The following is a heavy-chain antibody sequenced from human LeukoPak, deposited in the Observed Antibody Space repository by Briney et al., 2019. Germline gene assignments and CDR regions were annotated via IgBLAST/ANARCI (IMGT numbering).Heavy chain of an antibody. V-gene: IGHV4-30-2*01. Sequence: KASQTLSFTCAVSGGSISSGGYSWSWIRQPPGKGLEWIGYIYHSGNTHYNPSPQSRITISANKSKNQFPPKLSSVTAPDTAVYYCARTTGKTAAIDYWGQGTLVTVSS. CDR3: ARTTGKTAAIDY. J-gene: IGHJ4*02. D-gene: IGHD6-13*01. CDR1: GGSISSGGYS. CDR2: IYHSGNT.